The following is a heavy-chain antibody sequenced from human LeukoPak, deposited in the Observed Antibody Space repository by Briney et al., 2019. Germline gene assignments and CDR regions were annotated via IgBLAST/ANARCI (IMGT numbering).Heavy chain of an antibody. D-gene: IGHD5-18*01. V-gene: IGHV3-30*18. CDR3: AKGGTAMVYYFDY. Sequence: GGSLRLSCAASGFTFNSYSMNWVRQAPGKGLEWVAVISYDGSNKYCADSVKGRFTISRDNSKNTLYLQMNSLRAEDTAVYYCAKGGTAMVYYFDYWGQGTLVTVSS. J-gene: IGHJ4*02. CDR1: GFTFNSYS. CDR2: ISYDGSNK.